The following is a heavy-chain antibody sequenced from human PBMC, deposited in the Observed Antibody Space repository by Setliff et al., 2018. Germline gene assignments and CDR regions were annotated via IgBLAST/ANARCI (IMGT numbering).Heavy chain of an antibody. J-gene: IGHJ4*02. CDR2: IHAGSSNT. Sequence: ASVKVSCKASGYSFSSNAFHWVRQAPGQTLEWMGWIHAGSSNTLYSQRFQDRITISRDTSATTVHMELSSLRSGDTAVYYCARMSTSGPHYDYWGQGTLVPSPQ. D-gene: IGHD2-8*02. V-gene: IGHV1-3*01. CDR3: ARMSTSGPHYDY. CDR1: GYSFSSNA.